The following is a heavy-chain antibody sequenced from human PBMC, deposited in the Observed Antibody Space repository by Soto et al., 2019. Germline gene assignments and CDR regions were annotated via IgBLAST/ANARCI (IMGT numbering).Heavy chain of an antibody. J-gene: IGHJ6*02. CDR2: ISSSGSTI. CDR3: ARDLSLYDFWSGYQGSYYYYGMDV. Sequence: GGSLRLSCAASGFTFSSYEMNWVRQAPGKGLEWVSYISSSGSTIYYADSVKGRFTISRDNAKNSLYLQMNSLRAEDTAVYYCARDLSLYDFWSGYQGSYYYYGMDVWGQGTTVTAP. CDR1: GFTFSSYE. V-gene: IGHV3-48*03. D-gene: IGHD3-3*01.